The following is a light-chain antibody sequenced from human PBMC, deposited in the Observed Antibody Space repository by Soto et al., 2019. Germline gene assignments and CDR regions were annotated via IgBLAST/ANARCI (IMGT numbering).Light chain of an antibody. V-gene: IGLV1-51*02. Sequence: QSVLTQPPSVSAAPGQKVTFSRSGSSSNIGKNYVSWYQQVPGTAPKLLIYEDNKRRSGIPDRFSGSKSGTSATLGITGLQTGDEVDYYCGTWDSSLSVFVFGTG. J-gene: IGLJ1*01. CDR1: SSNIGKNY. CDR2: EDN. CDR3: GTWDSSLSVFV.